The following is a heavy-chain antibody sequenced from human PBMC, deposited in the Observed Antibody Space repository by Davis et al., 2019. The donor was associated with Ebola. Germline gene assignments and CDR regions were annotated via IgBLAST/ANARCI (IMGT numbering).Heavy chain of an antibody. CDR2: IYPGDSDT. CDR1: GYTFTSYG. V-gene: IGHV5-51*01. CDR3: ARAGQFDY. Sequence: KVSCKASGYTFTSYGISWVRQMPGKGLEWMGIIYPGDSDTRYSPSFQGQVTISADKSISTAYLQWSSLKASDTAMYYCARAGQFDYWGQGTLVTVSS. D-gene: IGHD6-13*01. J-gene: IGHJ4*02.